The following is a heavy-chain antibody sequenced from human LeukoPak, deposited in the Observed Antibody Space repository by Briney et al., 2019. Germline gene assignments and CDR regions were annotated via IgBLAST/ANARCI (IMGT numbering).Heavy chain of an antibody. D-gene: IGHD2-2*01. J-gene: IGHJ6*03. CDR2: IRYDGSNK. Sequence: GRSLRLSCAASGFTFSSYGMHWVRQAPGKGLEWVAFIRYDGSNKYYADSVKGRFTISRDNSKNTLYLQMNSLRAEDTAVYYCAKERAGNDKGYCSSTSCYSSYYYYMDVWGKGTTVTISS. CDR1: GFTFSSYG. CDR3: AKERAGNDKGYCSSTSCYSSYYYYMDV. V-gene: IGHV3-30*02.